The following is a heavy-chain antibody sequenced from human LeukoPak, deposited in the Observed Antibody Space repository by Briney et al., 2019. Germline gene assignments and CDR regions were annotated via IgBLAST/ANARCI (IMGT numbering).Heavy chain of an antibody. V-gene: IGHV3-21*01. CDR1: GFTFSSYS. CDR2: ISSSSSYI. CDR3: ARDHPVGIAAAGTFDY. D-gene: IGHD6-13*01. Sequence: GGSLRLSCAASGFTFSSYSMNWVRQAPGKGLEWVSSISSSSSYIYYADSVKGRFTISRDNAKNSLYLQMNSLRAEDTAVYYCARDHPVGIAAAGTFDYWGQGTLVTVSS. J-gene: IGHJ4*02.